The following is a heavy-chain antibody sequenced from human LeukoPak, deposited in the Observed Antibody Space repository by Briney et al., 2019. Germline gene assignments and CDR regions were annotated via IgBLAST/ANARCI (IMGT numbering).Heavy chain of an antibody. V-gene: IGHV3-9*01. CDR3: AKDIGYGSGSYYAAFDY. CDR2: ISWNSGSI. CDR1: GFTFDVYA. J-gene: IGHJ4*02. D-gene: IGHD3-10*01. Sequence: GRSLRLSCAASGFTFDVYAMHWVRQAPGKGLEWVSGISWNSGSIGYADSVKGRFTISRDNAKNSLYLQMNSLRAEDTALYYCAKDIGYGSGSYYAAFDYWGQGTLVTVSS.